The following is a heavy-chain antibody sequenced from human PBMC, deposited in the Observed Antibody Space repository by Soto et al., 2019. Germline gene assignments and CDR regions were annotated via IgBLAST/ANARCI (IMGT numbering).Heavy chain of an antibody. V-gene: IGHV4-4*02. Sequence: SETLSLTCGVSGGTVASSHWWSWVRQSPSRGLEWIGNVYHTGDTTFNPSLQSRVTFSVDKSNNQFSLRLTSLTAADTAVYFCAREIVTAGGNNYFDPWGPGTLVTVSS. CDR1: GGTVASSHW. J-gene: IGHJ5*02. CDR3: AREIVTAGGNNYFDP. D-gene: IGHD2-21*02. CDR2: VYHTGDT.